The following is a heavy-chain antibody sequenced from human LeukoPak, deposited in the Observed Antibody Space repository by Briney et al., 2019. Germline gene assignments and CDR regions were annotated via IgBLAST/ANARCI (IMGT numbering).Heavy chain of an antibody. CDR1: GYTFTSYG. CDR3: ARGRYCSGGSCRYPYYGMDV. V-gene: IGHV1-18*01. Sequence: ASVKVSCKASGYTFTSYGISWVRRAPGQGLEWMGWISAYNGNTNYAQKLQGRVTMTTDTSTSTAYMELRSLRSDDTAVYYCARGRYCSGGSCRYPYYGMDVWGQGTTVTVSS. CDR2: ISAYNGNT. D-gene: IGHD2-15*01. J-gene: IGHJ6*02.